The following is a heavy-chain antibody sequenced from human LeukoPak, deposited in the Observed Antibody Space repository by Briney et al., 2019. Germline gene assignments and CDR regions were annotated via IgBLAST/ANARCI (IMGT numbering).Heavy chain of an antibody. CDR3: ARADSHSGSYRQGPFDY. D-gene: IGHD1-26*01. CDR1: GYTFTGYY. Sequence: ASVKVSCKASGYTFTGYYMHWVRQAPGQGLEWMGWINPNSGGTNYAQKFQGRVTMTRDTSISTAYMELSRLRSDDTAVYYCARADSHSGSYRQGPFDYWGQGTLVTVSS. V-gene: IGHV1-2*02. J-gene: IGHJ4*02. CDR2: INPNSGGT.